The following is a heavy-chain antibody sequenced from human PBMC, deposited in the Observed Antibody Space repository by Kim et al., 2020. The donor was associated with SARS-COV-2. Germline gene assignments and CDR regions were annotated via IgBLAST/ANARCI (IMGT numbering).Heavy chain of an antibody. D-gene: IGHD1-26*01. J-gene: IGHJ4*02. Sequence: YYAESVNGRFSISRDTSKTTLYLQMNSLRAEATALYYCAKEDAEIVSFDYWGQGTLVTVSS. CDR3: AKEDAEIVSFDY. V-gene: IGHV3-23*01.